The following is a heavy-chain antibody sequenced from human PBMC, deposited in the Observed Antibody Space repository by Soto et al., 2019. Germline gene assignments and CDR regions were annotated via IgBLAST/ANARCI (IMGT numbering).Heavy chain of an antibody. CDR1: GFTFSSYA. Sequence: GGSLRLSCAASGFTFSSYAMHWVRQAPGKGLEWVAVISYDGSNKYYADSVKGRFTISRDNSKNTLYLQMNSLRAEDTAVYYCAREGVNWNYFDYWGQGTLVTVS. D-gene: IGHD1-20*01. CDR3: AREGVNWNYFDY. CDR2: ISYDGSNK. J-gene: IGHJ4*02. V-gene: IGHV3-30-3*01.